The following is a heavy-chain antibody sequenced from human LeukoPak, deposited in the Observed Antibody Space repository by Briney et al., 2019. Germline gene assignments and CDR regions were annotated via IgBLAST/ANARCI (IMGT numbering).Heavy chain of an antibody. V-gene: IGHV3-53*05. J-gene: IGHJ4*02. CDR1: GFIISDNY. CDR2: LYADGFT. D-gene: IGHD3-16*01. Sequence: PGGSLRLSCAASGFIISDNYMSWFRQSPGKGLEWVALLYADGFTKYTDSVKGRFTISRDNSKNTLYLQMNSLRAEDTAVYYCARDGGIYGGVVSWGQGTLVTVSS. CDR3: ARDGGIYGGVVS.